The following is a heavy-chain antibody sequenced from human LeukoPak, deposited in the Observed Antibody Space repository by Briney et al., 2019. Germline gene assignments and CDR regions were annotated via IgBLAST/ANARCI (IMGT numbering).Heavy chain of an antibody. CDR2: IYYSGST. V-gene: IGHV4-39*01. D-gene: IGHD3-10*01. J-gene: IGHJ6*03. CDR1: GGSISSSSYY. Sequence: PSETLSLTCTVSGGSISSSSYYWGWIRQPPGKGLEWIGSIYYSGSTYYNPSLKSRVTISVDTSKNQFSLKLSSVTAADTTVYYCTSEVGSGSYLPYYMDVWGKGTTVTVSS. CDR3: TSEVGSGSYLPYYMDV.